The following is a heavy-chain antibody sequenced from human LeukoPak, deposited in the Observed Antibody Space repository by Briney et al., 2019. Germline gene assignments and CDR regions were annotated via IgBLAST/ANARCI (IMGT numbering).Heavy chain of an antibody. CDR3: ARVQLVATIVYCYYGMDV. J-gene: IGHJ6*04. CDR1: GFTFSSYS. V-gene: IGHV3-21*01. Sequence: GGSLRLSCAASGFTFSSYSMNWVRQAPGKGLEWVSSISSSSSYIYYADSVKGRFTISRDNAKNSLYLQMNSLRAEDTAVYYCARVQLVATIVYCYYGMDVWGKGTTVTVSS. CDR2: ISSSSSYI. D-gene: IGHD5-12*01.